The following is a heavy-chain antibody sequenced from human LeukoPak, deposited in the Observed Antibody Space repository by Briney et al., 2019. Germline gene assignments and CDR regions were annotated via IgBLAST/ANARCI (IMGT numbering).Heavy chain of an antibody. D-gene: IGHD6-13*01. J-gene: IGHJ6*03. Sequence: SETLSLTCTVSGGSISSYYWSWIRQPPGKGLEWIGYIYYSGSTNYNPSLKSRVTISVDTSKNQFSLKLSSVTAADTAVYYSARDRVGQQLVGRNYYYYYMDVWGKGTTVTISS. V-gene: IGHV4-59*01. CDR3: ARDRVGQQLVGRNYYYYYMDV. CDR1: GGSISSYY. CDR2: IYYSGST.